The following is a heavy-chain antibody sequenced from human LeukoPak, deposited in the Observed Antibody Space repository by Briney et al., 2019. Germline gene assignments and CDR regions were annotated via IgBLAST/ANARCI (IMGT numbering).Heavy chain of an antibody. Sequence: GGSLRLSCAGSGFIFNNYAMHWVRQAPGKGLVWVSRINSDGSSTSYADSVKGRFTISRDNAKNTLYLQMNSLRAEDTAVYYCARDGDYSSGWYYFDYWGQGTLVTVSS. CDR2: INSDGSST. J-gene: IGHJ4*02. CDR1: GFIFNNYA. CDR3: ARDGDYSSGWYYFDY. D-gene: IGHD6-19*01. V-gene: IGHV3-74*01.